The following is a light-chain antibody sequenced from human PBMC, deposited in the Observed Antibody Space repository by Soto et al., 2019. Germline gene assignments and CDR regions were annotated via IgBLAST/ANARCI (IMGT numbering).Light chain of an antibody. V-gene: IGKV1-39*01. Sequence: DIQMTQSPTSLPASLEDRVIITCRASQSITHDLHWYQQKPGQAPRLLIYATSTLATGVPSRFSGSGSGTDFTLTISSLQSEDFAIYYCQQYYSWPPITFGQGTRLEIK. CDR1: QSITHD. J-gene: IGKJ5*01. CDR3: QQYYSWPPIT. CDR2: ATS.